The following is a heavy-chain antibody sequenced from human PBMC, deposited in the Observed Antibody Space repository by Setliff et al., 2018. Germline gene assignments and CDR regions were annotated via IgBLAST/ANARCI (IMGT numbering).Heavy chain of an antibody. CDR2: ISGSGGST. D-gene: IGHD3-16*01. CDR3: AGDPPGPHLVYTY. CDR1: GFSFSNTK. Sequence: GGSLRLSCLASGFSFSNTKMSWVRQAPGKGLEWVSAISGSGGSTDYADSVKGRFTISRDNSKNTLYLQMNGLRAEDTAIYYCAGDPPGPHLVYTYWGQGALVTVSS. V-gene: IGHV3-23*01. J-gene: IGHJ4*02.